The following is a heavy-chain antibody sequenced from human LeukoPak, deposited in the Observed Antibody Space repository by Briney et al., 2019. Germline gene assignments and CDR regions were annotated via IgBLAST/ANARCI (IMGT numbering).Heavy chain of an antibody. D-gene: IGHD2-2*01. Sequence: SETLSLTCTVSGVSISSGDYYWSWIRQPPGKGLEWIGYIYYSGSTYYNPSLKSRVTISVDTSKNQFSLKLSSVTAADTAVYYCARGDCSSTSCYYDYWGQGTLVTVSS. CDR3: ARGDCSSTSCYYDY. V-gene: IGHV4-30-4*01. J-gene: IGHJ4*02. CDR1: GVSISSGDYY. CDR2: IYYSGST.